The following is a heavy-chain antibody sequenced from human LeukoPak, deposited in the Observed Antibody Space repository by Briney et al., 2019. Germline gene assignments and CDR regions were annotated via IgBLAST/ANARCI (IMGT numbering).Heavy chain of an antibody. CDR2: INPSGGST. CDR3: ARDRAYYYDSSGDYSFDY. D-gene: IGHD3-22*01. J-gene: IGHJ4*02. CDR1: GYTFTGYY. Sequence: ASVTVSCKASGYTFTGYYMHWVRQAPGQGLEWMGIINPSGGSTSYAQKFQGRVTMTRDTSTSTVYMELSSLRSEDTAVYYCARDRAYYYDSSGDYSFDYWGQGTLVTVSS. V-gene: IGHV1-46*01.